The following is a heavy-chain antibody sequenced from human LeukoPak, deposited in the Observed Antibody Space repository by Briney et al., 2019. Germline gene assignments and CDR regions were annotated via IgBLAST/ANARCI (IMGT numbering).Heavy chain of an antibody. V-gene: IGHV1-69*13. CDR2: IIPIFGTA. CDR3: ARGEMTTWTFDY. D-gene: IGHD5-24*01. Sequence: SVKVSCKASGGTFSSYAISWVRQAPGQGLEWMGGIIPIFGTANYAQKFQGRVTITADESTSTAYMELSSLRSGDTAVYYCARGEMTTWTFDYWGQGTLVTVSS. CDR1: GGTFSSYA. J-gene: IGHJ4*02.